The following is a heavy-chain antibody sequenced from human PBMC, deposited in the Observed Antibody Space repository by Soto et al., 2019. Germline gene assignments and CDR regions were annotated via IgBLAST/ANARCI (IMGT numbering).Heavy chain of an antibody. D-gene: IGHD2-21*02. J-gene: IGHJ6*02. Sequence: SQTLSLTCAISGDSVSSNSAAWNWIRQSPSRGLEWLGRTYYRSKWYNDYAVSVKSRITINPDTSKNQFSLQLNSVTPEDTAVYYCARERGAYCGGDCYPKLPYYYYYGMDVWGQGTTVTVSS. CDR3: ARERGAYCGGDCYPKLPYYYYYGMDV. V-gene: IGHV6-1*01. CDR1: GDSVSSNSAA. CDR2: TYYRSKWYN.